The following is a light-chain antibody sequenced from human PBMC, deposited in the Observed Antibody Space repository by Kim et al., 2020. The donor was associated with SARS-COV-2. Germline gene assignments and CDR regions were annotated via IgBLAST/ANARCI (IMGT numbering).Light chain of an antibody. CDR3: SSYTSSSTLV. J-gene: IGLJ3*02. CDR1: SSDVGGYNY. CDR2: DVS. V-gene: IGLV2-14*03. Sequence: GQAITISFTGTSSDVGGYNYVSWYQQHPGKAPKLMIYDVSHRPSGVSNRFSGSKSGYTASLTISGLQAEDEADYYCSSYTSSSTLVFGGGTKLTVL.